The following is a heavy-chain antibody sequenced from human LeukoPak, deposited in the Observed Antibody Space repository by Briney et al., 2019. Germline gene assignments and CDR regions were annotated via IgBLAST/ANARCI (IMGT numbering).Heavy chain of an antibody. Sequence: SETLSLTCTVSGGSIRSYYWSWIRQPPGKGLEWIGYIYYSGSTNYNPSLKSRVTISVDTSKNQFSLKLSSVTAADTAVYYCARDGRSYFDYWGQGTLVTVSS. CDR2: IYYSGST. V-gene: IGHV4-59*01. CDR3: ARDGRSYFDY. J-gene: IGHJ4*02. D-gene: IGHD3-10*01. CDR1: GGSIRSYY.